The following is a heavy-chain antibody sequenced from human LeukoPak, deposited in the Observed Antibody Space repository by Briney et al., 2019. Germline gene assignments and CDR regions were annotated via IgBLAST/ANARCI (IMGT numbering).Heavy chain of an antibody. CDR1: GYTFTGYY. D-gene: IGHD3-10*01. Sequence: ASVKVSCKASGYTFTGYYMHWVRQAPGQGLEWMGRINPNSGGTNYAQKFQDRVTMTRDTSISTAYMELSRLRSDDTAVYYCARDRDGLLWFGESDYWGQGTLVTVSS. CDR2: INPNSGGT. J-gene: IGHJ4*02. CDR3: ARDRDGLLWFGESDY. V-gene: IGHV1-2*06.